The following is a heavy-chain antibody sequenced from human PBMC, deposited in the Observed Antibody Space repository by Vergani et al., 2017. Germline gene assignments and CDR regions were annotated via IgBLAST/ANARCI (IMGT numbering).Heavy chain of an antibody. J-gene: IGHJ4*02. D-gene: IGHD3-10*01. CDR1: GGSVDFKY. CDR3: AVRPRVNLVGGEIVTKRTFDY. CDR2: IYNNGRT. Sequence: QVQLQESGPGLVKASETLSLICSVSGGSVDFKYWTWIRQPPGKGLEWIGYIYNNGRTSYNESLKSRVTISMDSSKNQISLKLTSVTAVDTAIYYCAVRPRVNLVGGEIVTKRTFDYWSQGSLVTVSS. V-gene: IGHV4-59*02.